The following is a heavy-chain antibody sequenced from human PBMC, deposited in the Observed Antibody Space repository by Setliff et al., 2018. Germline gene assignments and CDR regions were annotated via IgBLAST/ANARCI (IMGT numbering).Heavy chain of an antibody. CDR1: GGSISSGSYY. V-gene: IGHV4-61*02. D-gene: IGHD1-1*01. Sequence: SETLSLTCTVSGGSISSGSYYWSWIRHPAGKGLEWIGRVYTNGGSDYNPFLKSRVSISLDTSKNQFSLKLISVTAADTAVYYCVRANKKLDYYYYYYMDVWGKGTTVTVSS. CDR2: VYTNGGS. J-gene: IGHJ6*03. CDR3: VRANKKLDYYYYYYMDV.